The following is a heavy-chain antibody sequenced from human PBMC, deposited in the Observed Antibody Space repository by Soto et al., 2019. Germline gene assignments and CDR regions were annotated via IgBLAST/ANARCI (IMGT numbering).Heavy chain of an antibody. CDR3: ARDRLMGQYFGS. J-gene: IGHJ4*02. CDR1: GGSINSGSYY. D-gene: IGHD3-10*01. V-gene: IGHV4-31*03. Sequence: SETLSLTCTVTGGSINSGSYYWSWIRQHPGKGLEWIGNINYSGSTYYNPSLKSRVLMSVDASQNQFFLKLTSVTAADTAIYYCARDRLMGQYFGSWGQGTLDTVSS. CDR2: INYSGST.